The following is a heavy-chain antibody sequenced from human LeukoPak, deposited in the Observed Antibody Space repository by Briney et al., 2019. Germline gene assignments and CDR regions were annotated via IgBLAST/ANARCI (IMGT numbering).Heavy chain of an antibody. Sequence: PSETLSLTCTVSGGSISSYYWSWIRQPPGKGLEWIGYIYYSGSTNYNPSLKSRVTISVDTSKNQFSLKLSSVAAADTAVYYCARGNYGDYAEGAYDYWGQGTLVTASS. J-gene: IGHJ4*02. CDR2: IYYSGST. V-gene: IGHV4-59*01. D-gene: IGHD4-17*01. CDR1: GGSISSYY. CDR3: ARGNYGDYAEGAYDY.